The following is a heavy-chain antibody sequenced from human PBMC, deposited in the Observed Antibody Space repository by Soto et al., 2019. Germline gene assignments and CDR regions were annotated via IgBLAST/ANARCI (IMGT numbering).Heavy chain of an antibody. CDR1: GGSISRGGYY. Sequence: SETLSLTCTVSGGSISRGGYYWSWIRQHPGKGLEWIGYIYYSGSTYYNPSLKSRVTISVDTSKNQFSLKLSSVTAADTAVYYCARAIVVVPAAPGAFDIWGQGTMVTVSS. CDR3: ARAIVVVPAAPGAFDI. J-gene: IGHJ3*02. D-gene: IGHD2-21*01. CDR2: IYYSGST. V-gene: IGHV4-31*03.